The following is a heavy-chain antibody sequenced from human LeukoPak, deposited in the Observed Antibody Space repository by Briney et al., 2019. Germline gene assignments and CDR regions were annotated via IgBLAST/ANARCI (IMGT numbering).Heavy chain of an antibody. CDR2: INSDGSST. D-gene: IGHD4-17*01. V-gene: IGHV3-74*01. CDR1: GFTFSSYW. Sequence: GGSLRLSCAASGFTFSSYWMHWVRQAPGKGLVWVSRINSDGSSTSYADSVKGRFTISRDNAKNTLYLQMNSLRAEDTAVYYCARDYGDYGEDYYYYYYMDVWGKGTTVTVSS. CDR3: ARDYGDYGEDYYYYYYMDV. J-gene: IGHJ6*03.